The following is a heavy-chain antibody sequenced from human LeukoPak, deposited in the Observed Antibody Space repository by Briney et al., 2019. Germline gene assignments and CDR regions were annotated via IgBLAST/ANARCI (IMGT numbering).Heavy chain of an antibody. D-gene: IGHD3-16*01. CDR2: MNPNSGNT. V-gene: IGHV1-8*01. J-gene: IGHJ5*02. CDR3: ARDPSNLGWFDP. CDR1: GYTFTSYD. Sequence: GASVKVSCKASGYTFTSYDINWVRQATGQGLEWMGWMNPNSGNTGYAQKSQGRVTMTRNTSISTAYMELRSLRSDDTAVYYCARDPSNLGWFDPWGQGTLVTVSS.